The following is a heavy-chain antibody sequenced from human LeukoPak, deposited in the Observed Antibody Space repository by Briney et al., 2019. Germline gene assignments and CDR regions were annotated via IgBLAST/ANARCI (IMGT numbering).Heavy chain of an antibody. CDR2: ISYDGSNK. CDR3: AKDMHSGSYLRQSSPDY. Sequence: GGSLRPSCAASGFTFSSYGMHWVRQAPGKGLEWVAVISYDGSNKYYADSVKGRFTISRDNSKNTLYLQMNSLRAEDTAVYYCAKDMHSGSYLRQSSPDYWGQGTLVTVSS. D-gene: IGHD1-26*01. J-gene: IGHJ4*02. CDR1: GFTFSSYG. V-gene: IGHV3-30*18.